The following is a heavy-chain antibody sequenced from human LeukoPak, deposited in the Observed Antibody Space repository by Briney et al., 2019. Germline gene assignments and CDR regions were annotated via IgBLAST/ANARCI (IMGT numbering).Heavy chain of an antibody. CDR2: LSDSGST. J-gene: IGHJ3*02. D-gene: IGHD3-3*02. CDR1: GGSISHYY. Sequence: SETLSLTCTVSGGSISHYYWSWIRQPPGKGLEWIGYLSDSGSTNYNPSLKSRVTISVDTSKNQLSLKLSSVTAADTAVYYCARPHLGPYAFDIWGQGTMVTVSS. CDR3: ARPHLGPYAFDI. V-gene: IGHV4-59*08.